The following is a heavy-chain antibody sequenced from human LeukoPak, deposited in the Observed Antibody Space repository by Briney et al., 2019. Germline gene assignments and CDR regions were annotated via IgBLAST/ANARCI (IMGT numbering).Heavy chain of an antibody. CDR2: IKQDGSEK. CDR3: ASDREYYYGSGSFDY. CDR1: GFTFSSYW. Sequence: GGSVRLSCAASGFTFSSYWMSWVRQAPGKGLEWVANIKQDGSEKYYVDSVKGRFTISRDNAKNSLYLQMNSLRAEDTAVYYCASDREYYYGSGSFDYWGQGTLVSPSS. J-gene: IGHJ4*02. V-gene: IGHV3-7*04. D-gene: IGHD3-10*01.